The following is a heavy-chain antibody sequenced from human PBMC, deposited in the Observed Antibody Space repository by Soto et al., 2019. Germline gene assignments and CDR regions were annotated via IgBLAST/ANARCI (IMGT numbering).Heavy chain of an antibody. Sequence: QVQLVQSGAEVKKPGASVKVSCKASGYTFTSYGISWVRQAPGQGLEWMGWISAYNGNTNYAQKLQDRVTMTTDTSTRTAYMELRSLRSDATAVYYCARDAPTIAAQDDYWGQGTLVTVSS. CDR1: GYTFTSYG. CDR3: ARDAPTIAAQDDY. CDR2: ISAYNGNT. J-gene: IGHJ4*02. V-gene: IGHV1-18*01. D-gene: IGHD6-13*01.